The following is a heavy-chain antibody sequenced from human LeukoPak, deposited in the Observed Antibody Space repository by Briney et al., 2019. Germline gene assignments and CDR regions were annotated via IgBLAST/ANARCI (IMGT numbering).Heavy chain of an antibody. CDR2: IYYTGST. D-gene: IGHD3-22*01. CDR3: ASSYFYDGNRYFDY. J-gene: IGHJ4*02. V-gene: IGHV4-59*08. Sequence: PSETLSLTCNVSGGSIISYYWNWIRQTPGKGLEWIGYIYYTGSTNSNPSLKSRLTISLDTSKNQFSLKLTSVTAADTAIYYCASSYFYDGNRYFDYWGQGALVTVSS. CDR1: GGSIISYY.